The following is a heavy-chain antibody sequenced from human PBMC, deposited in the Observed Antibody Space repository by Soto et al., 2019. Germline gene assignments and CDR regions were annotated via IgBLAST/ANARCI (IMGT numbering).Heavy chain of an antibody. V-gene: IGHV1-8*01. CDR1: GYTFTSYD. D-gene: IGHD1-1*01. Sequence: QVQLVQSGAEVRKPGASVKVSCEASGYTFTSYDIYWVRQATGQGLEWMGWMNPSTGNSGYAQKFQGRVTMTSDTSKGTAHMELSSLRSEDTAVYYCARRAETNGWNGFGADKYYFDFWGQGTLVTVSS. CDR3: ARRAETNGWNGFGADKYYFDF. CDR2: MNPSTGNS. J-gene: IGHJ4*02.